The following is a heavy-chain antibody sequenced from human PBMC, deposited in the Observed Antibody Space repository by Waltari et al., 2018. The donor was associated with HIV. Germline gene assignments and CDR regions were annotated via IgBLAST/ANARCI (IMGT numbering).Heavy chain of an antibody. V-gene: IGHV3-11*04. CDR2: IVSRGDAI. CDR1: GFIFSHSY. CDR3: ARDPVRRDGYNFDH. J-gene: IGHJ5*02. D-gene: IGHD3-10*01. Sequence: QVQLVESGGGLVTPGGSLRLSCAGSGFIFSHSYMGWIRQAPGKGLEWVSLIVSRGDAIYYADSVKGRFTISRDNARNSLYLQMNSLRVEDTAVYYCARDPVRRDGYNFDHWGQGVPVTVSS.